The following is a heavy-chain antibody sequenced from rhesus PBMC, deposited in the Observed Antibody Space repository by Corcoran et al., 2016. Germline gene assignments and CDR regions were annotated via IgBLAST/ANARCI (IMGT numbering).Heavy chain of an antibody. V-gene: IGHV4-169*01. CDR1: GGSISSSY. J-gene: IGHJ4*01. CDR2: IYGSGSST. Sequence: QLQLQESGPGLVKPSETLSVTCAVSGGSISSSYWSWIRQAPGKGLEWIGYIYGSGSSTNYNPSLKSRVTLSVDTSKNQLSLKLSSVTTADTAVYYCARGGYNYFDYWGQGVLVTVSS. D-gene: IGHD2-2*01. CDR3: ARGGYNYFDY.